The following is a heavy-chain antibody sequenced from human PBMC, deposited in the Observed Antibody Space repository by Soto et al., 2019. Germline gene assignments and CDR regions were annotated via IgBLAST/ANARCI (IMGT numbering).Heavy chain of an antibody. CDR3: AKGGNIVVVTTVAN. CDR1: EFTFSNYA. Sequence: PGGSLRLSCAASEFTFSNYAMTWVRQAPGKGLEWVSGISGSGGGTYYADSVKGRFTISRDNSKSTLYLQMNSLRVEDTAVYYCAKGGNIVVVTTVANWGQGTLVTVSS. V-gene: IGHV3-23*01. J-gene: IGHJ4*02. CDR2: ISGSGGGT. D-gene: IGHD2-21*02.